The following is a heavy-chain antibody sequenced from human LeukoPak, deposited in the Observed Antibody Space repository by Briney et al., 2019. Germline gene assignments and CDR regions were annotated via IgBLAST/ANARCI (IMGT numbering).Heavy chain of an antibody. CDR2: ISSSGSTI. D-gene: IGHD4-23*01. CDR1: GFTFSDYY. Sequence: PGGSLRLSCAASGFTFSDYYMSWIRQAPGKGLEWVSYISSSGSTIYYADSVKGRFTISRDNAKNSLYLQMNSLRAEDTAVYYCAFSKDGGNSASDYWGQGTLVTVSS. J-gene: IGHJ4*02. CDR3: AFSKDGGNSASDY. V-gene: IGHV3-11*01.